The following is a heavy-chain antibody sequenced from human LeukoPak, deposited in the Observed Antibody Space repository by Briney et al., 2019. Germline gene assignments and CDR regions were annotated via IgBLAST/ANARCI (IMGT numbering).Heavy chain of an antibody. CDR2: ILYSGGT. V-gene: IGHV4-59*12. CDR1: SGSISNNY. Sequence: SETLSLTCTVSSGSISNNYWSWIRQPPGKGLEWIGYILYSGGTEYNPSLKSRVTISVDTSTNQFSLKLSSVTAADTAVYYCARDNKWGDFWSGFDAFDIWGQGTMVTVSS. J-gene: IGHJ3*02. D-gene: IGHD3-3*01. CDR3: ARDNKWGDFWSGFDAFDI.